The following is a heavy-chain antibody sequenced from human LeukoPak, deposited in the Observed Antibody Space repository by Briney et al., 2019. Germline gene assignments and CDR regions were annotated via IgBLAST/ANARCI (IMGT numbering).Heavy chain of an antibody. CDR3: ARDLTLYYYDSSGYQGSDY. V-gene: IGHV1-69*04. Sequence: SVKVSCKASGGTFSSYAISWVRQAPGQGLEWMGRIIPILGIANYAQKFQGRVTITADKSTSTAYMELSSLRSEDTAVYYCARDLTLYYYDSSGYQGSDYWGQGTLVTVSS. CDR1: GGTFSSYA. CDR2: IIPILGIA. D-gene: IGHD3-22*01. J-gene: IGHJ4*02.